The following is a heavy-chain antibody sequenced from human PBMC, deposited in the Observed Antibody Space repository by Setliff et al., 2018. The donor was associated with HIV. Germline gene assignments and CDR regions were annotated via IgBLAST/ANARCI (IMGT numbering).Heavy chain of an antibody. CDR1: GGSISGYH. J-gene: IGHJ4*02. Sequence: TLSLTCIVSGGSISGYHWNWLRQTPGKGLEWIGYIYTSRGTNYNHSLRTRVIISVDTSNQFSLKLSSVTAADAAVYYCARSPSYRSSWEYYFDYWGQGILVTVSS. CDR3: ARSPSYRSSWEYYFDY. CDR2: IYTSRGT. D-gene: IGHD6-13*01. V-gene: IGHV4-4*09.